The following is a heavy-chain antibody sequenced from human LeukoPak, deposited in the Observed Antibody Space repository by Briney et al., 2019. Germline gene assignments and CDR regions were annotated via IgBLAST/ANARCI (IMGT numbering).Heavy chain of an antibody. D-gene: IGHD6-13*01. V-gene: IGHV4-39*07. Sequence: PSETLSLTCTVSGGSVSSGSYYWSWIRQPPGKGLEWIGEINHSGSTNYNPSLKSRVTISVDTSKNQFSLKLSSVTAADTAVYYCARGGRSSSWYVRPFDYWGQGTLVTVSS. CDR3: ARGGRSSSWYVRPFDY. CDR1: GGSVSSGSYY. J-gene: IGHJ4*02. CDR2: INHSGST.